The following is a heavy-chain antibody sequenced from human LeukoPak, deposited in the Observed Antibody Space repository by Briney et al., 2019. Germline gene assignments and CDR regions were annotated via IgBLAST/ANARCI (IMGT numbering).Heavy chain of an antibody. Sequence: LSLTCAVYGGSFSGYYWSWIRQAPGKGLEWVSYISSSGSTIYYADSVKGRFTISRDNAKNSLYLQMNSLRAEDTAVYYCARVGYSYGEPFDYWGQGTLVTVSS. CDR2: ISSSGSTI. V-gene: IGHV3-11*01. CDR1: GGSFSGYY. CDR3: ARVGYSYGEPFDY. J-gene: IGHJ4*02. D-gene: IGHD5-18*01.